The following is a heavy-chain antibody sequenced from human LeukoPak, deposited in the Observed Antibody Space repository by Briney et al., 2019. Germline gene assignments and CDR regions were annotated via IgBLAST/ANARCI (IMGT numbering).Heavy chain of an antibody. CDR1: GFTFSSYE. V-gene: IGHV3-48*03. CDR2: ISSSGSTI. D-gene: IGHD3-10*01. J-gene: IGHJ6*04. CDR3: ARDRITMVRGDGMDV. Sequence: GGFLRLSCAASGFTFSSYEMNWVRQAPGKGLEWVSYISSSGSTIYYADSVKGRFTISRDNAKNSLYLQMNSLRAEDTAVYYCARDRITMVRGDGMDVWGKGTTVTVSS.